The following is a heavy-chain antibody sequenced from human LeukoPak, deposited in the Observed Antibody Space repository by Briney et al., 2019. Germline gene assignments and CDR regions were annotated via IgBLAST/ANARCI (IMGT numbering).Heavy chain of an antibody. CDR2: INPSGGST. CDR1: GYTFTSYY. D-gene: IGHD6-19*01. Sequence: ASVKVSCKASGYTFTSYYMHWVRQAPGQGLEWMGIINPSGGSTSYAQKFQGRVTMTRDTSTSTVYMELSSLRSEDAAVYYCARDLSRGWLDYWGQGTLVTVSS. J-gene: IGHJ4*02. CDR3: ARDLSRGWLDY. V-gene: IGHV1-46*01.